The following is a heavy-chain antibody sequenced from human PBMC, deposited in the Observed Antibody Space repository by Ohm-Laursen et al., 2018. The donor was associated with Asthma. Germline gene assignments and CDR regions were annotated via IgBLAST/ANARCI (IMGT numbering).Heavy chain of an antibody. V-gene: IGHV3-21*04. J-gene: IGHJ6*02. CDR3: AREWGGMDV. Sequence: GSLRLSCAASGFTFESYWMNWVRQAPGKGLEWVSSISSGSSYINYADSVKGRFTISRDNAENSVFLQMNNLRAEDAAIYYCAREWGGMDVWGPGTTVTVSS. D-gene: IGHD3-16*01. CDR1: GFTFESYW. CDR2: ISSGSSYI.